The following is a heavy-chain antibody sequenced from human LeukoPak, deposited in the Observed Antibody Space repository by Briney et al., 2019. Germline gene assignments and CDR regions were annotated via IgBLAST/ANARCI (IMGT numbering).Heavy chain of an antibody. CDR3: TTDRGGGYYYEQVDY. D-gene: IGHD3-22*01. CDR2: IKSKTDGGTT. V-gene: IGHV3-15*07. J-gene: IGHJ4*02. CDR1: GFTFSNAW. Sequence: PGGSLRLSCAASGFTFSNAWMNWVRQAPGKGLEWVGRIKSKTDGGTTDYAAPVKGRFTISRDDSKNTLYLQMNSLKTEDTAVYYCTTDRGGGYYYEQVDYWGQGTLVTVSS.